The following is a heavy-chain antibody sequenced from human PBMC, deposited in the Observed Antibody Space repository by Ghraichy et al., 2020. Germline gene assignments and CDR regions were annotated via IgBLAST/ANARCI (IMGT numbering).Heavy chain of an antibody. J-gene: IGHJ3*02. V-gene: IGHV3-7*03. CDR2: IKQDGSDK. CDR3: ARGGDYGDYVDALDI. Sequence: GGSLRLSCAASGFIFSNYWMTWVRQAPGKGLEWVANIKQDGSDKYYVDSVKGRFTISRDNAKNSLFLQMNSLRAEDTAVYYCARGGDYGDYVDALDIWGQGTMVTVSS. CDR1: GFIFSNYW. D-gene: IGHD4-17*01.